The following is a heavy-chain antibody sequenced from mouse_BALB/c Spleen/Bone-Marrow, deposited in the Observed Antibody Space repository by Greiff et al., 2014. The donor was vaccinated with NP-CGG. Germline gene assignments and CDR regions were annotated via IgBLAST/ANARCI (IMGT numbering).Heavy chain of an antibody. CDR2: IYPYNGGT. CDR1: GYTFTDYN. J-gene: IGHJ3*01. D-gene: IGHD2-2*01. V-gene: IGHV1S29*02. Sequence: SGPELVKPGASVKISCKASGYTFTDYNMHWVKQSHGKSLEWIGYIYPYNGGTVYKQKFKSKATLTVDNSSSTANMELRSLTSEDSAVYYCARGAAYGCNLELAYWGQGTLVTVSA. CDR3: ARGAAYGCNLELAY.